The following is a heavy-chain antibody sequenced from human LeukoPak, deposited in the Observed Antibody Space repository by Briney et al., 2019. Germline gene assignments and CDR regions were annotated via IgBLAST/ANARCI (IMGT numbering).Heavy chain of an antibody. CDR3: ARGVVAARFWFDP. D-gene: IGHD2-15*01. V-gene: IGHV4-59*01. CDR1: GGSISSYY. Sequence: SETLSLTCSVSGGSISSYYWSWIRQPPGKGLEWIGYIYYSGSTNYNPSLKSRVTISVDTSKNQFSLKLSSVTAADTAVYYCARGVVAARFWFDPWGQGTLVTVSS. CDR2: IYYSGST. J-gene: IGHJ5*02.